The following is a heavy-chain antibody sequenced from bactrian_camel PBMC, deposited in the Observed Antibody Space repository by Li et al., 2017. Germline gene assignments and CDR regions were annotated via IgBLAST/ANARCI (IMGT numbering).Heavy chain of an antibody. CDR2: IYTGSRST. D-gene: IGHD6*01. Sequence: VQLVESGGGLVQPGGSLRLSCAASGFPFSSYGMSWVRQAPGKGLEWVSSIYTGSRSTYYADSVKGRFTISRDNAYKMIYLQMNSLKPEDTAMYYCAAGRGDGGRFYAINAWGQGTQVTVS. CDR3: AAGRGDGGRFYAINA. V-gene: IGHV3S40*01. J-gene: IGHJ4*01. CDR1: GFPFSSYG.